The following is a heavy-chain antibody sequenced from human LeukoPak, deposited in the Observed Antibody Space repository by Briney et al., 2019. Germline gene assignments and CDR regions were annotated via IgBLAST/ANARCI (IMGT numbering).Heavy chain of an antibody. Sequence: SETLSLTCIVSGGSISSYYWSWIRQPAGKGLEWVGHISTSGYTNYNPSLKSRVTMSVDTSKNQFSLKLNSVTAADTAVYYCARTLYNGNWGWYFDLWGRGTLVTVSS. D-gene: IGHD7-27*01. V-gene: IGHV4-4*07. CDR1: GGSISSYY. CDR3: ARTLYNGNWGWYFDL. J-gene: IGHJ2*01. CDR2: ISTSGYT.